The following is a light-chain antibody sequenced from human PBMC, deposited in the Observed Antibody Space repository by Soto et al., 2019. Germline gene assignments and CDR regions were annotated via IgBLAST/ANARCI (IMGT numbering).Light chain of an antibody. CDR2: GAS. Sequence: EIVLTQSPGTLSLSPGERATLSCRASQSVSTRSLAWYQQKPGQAPRLLISGASSRAADIPDRFSGSGSGTDFALTINRLEPEDFAVYYCQQHETLITFGQGTRLEIK. CDR3: QQHETLIT. J-gene: IGKJ5*01. CDR1: QSVSTRS. V-gene: IGKV3-20*01.